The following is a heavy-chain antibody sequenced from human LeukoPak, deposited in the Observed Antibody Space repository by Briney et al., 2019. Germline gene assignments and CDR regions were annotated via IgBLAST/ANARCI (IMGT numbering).Heavy chain of an antibody. CDR2: INHSGST. V-gene: IGHV4-34*01. CDR1: GGSFSGYY. CDR3: ARGRARGGVPTGFDY. J-gene: IGHJ4*02. Sequence: PSETLSLTCAVYGGSFSGYYWSWIRQPPGKGLEWIGEINHSGSTNYNPSLKSRVTISVDTSKNQFSLKLRSVTAADTAVYYCARGRARGGVPTGFDYWGQGTLVTVSS. D-gene: IGHD3-16*01.